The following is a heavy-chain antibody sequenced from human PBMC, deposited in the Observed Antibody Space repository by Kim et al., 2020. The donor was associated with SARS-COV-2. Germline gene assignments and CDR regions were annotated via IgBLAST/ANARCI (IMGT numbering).Heavy chain of an antibody. CDR2: IYPGDSDT. D-gene: IGHD6-6*01. CDR1: GYSFTSYW. J-gene: IGHJ6*02. V-gene: IGHV5-51*01. CDR3: ARHNSSSASPMGRNYYYYGMDV. Sequence: GESLKISCKGSGYSFTSYWIGWVRQMPGKGLEWMGIIYPGDSDTRYSPSFQGQVTISADKSISTAYLQWSSLKASDTAMYYCARHNSSSASPMGRNYYYYGMDVWGQGTTVTVSS.